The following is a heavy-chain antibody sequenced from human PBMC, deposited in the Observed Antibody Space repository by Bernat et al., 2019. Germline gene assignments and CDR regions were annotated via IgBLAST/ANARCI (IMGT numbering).Heavy chain of an antibody. CDR1: GGSISSGGYS. J-gene: IGHJ4*02. Sequence: QLQLQESGSGLVKPSQTLSLTCAVSGGSISSGGYSWSWIRQPPGKGLEWIGYIYHSGSTYYNPSLKSRVTISVDRSKNQFSLKLSSVSAADTAVYYCAGLRPPGVYDYWGQGTLVTVSS. CDR2: IYHSGST. CDR3: AGLRPPGVYDY. D-gene: IGHD3-16*01. V-gene: IGHV4-30-2*01.